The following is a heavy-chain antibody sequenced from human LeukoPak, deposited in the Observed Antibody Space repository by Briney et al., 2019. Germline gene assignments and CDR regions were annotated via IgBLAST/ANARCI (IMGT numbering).Heavy chain of an antibody. CDR1: GYTFTTYG. Sequence: GASVKVSCKTSGYTFTTYGITWVRQAPGQGLEWMGWISADNGNTNYAQKFQGRVVMTTDTSTSTVSMELRGLKSDDTAVYYCSHGSANSYYYYYPMDVWGQGTTVTVSS. CDR2: ISADNGNT. V-gene: IGHV1-18*01. CDR3: SHGSANSYYYYYPMDV. D-gene: IGHD5-24*01. J-gene: IGHJ6*02.